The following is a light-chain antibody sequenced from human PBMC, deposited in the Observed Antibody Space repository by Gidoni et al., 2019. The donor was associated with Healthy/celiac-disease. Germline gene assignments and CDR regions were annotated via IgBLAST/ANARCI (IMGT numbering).Light chain of an antibody. CDR1: QSVSSY. CDR3: QQRSNWPPLT. J-gene: IGKJ4*01. Sequence: IVLTLSPATLSLSPGERATLSCRTSQSVSSYLAWSQQKPGQAPRLLIYDASNRAAGIPARFSGSGAGTDFTLTISSLEPEDFAVYYCQQRSNWPPLTFGGGTKVEIK. V-gene: IGKV3-11*01. CDR2: DAS.